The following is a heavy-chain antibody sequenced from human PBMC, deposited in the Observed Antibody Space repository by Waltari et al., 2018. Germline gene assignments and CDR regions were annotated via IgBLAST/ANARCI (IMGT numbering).Heavy chain of an antibody. Sequence: QVQLQQWGAGLLKPSETLSLTCAVYGGSFSGYYWSWIRQPPGKGLEWIGGINNSGTTNYSPSLNGRVTISVEPSKNQFSLKLSSVTAADTAVYYCARARQTYYDFWSGYYTRTYFDYWGQGTLVTVSS. CDR2: INNSGTT. V-gene: IGHV4-34*01. CDR3: ARARQTYYDFWSGYYTRTYFDY. J-gene: IGHJ4*02. CDR1: GGSFSGYY. D-gene: IGHD3-3*01.